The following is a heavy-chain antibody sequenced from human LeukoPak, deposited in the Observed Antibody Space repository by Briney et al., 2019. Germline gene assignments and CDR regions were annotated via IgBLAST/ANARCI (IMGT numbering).Heavy chain of an antibody. CDR2: ISAYNGNT. V-gene: IGHV1-18*01. Sequence: GFSVKVSCKASGYTFTSYGIIWLRQAPGQGLDWMGWISAYNGNTTYAQKLQSRVTMTTDTSTSTCYMEMRSLRSDDTAVYYCASSPIQSYYYGSGCYYHWGQGTLVTVSS. D-gene: IGHD3-10*01. J-gene: IGHJ4*02. CDR1: GYTFTSYG. CDR3: ASSPIQSYYYGSGCYYH.